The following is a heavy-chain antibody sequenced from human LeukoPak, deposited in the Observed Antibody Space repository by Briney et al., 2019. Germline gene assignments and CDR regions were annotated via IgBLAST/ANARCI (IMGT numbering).Heavy chain of an antibody. CDR1: GFTFDDYA. J-gene: IGHJ4*02. V-gene: IGHV3-43*02. Sequence: GGSLRLSCAASGFTFDDYAMHWVRQAPGKGLEWVSLISGDGGSTNYADSVKGRFTISRDNSKNSLYMQMNSLRTEDTAVYYCAKAGGRMERRVWFDYWGQGTLVTVSS. D-gene: IGHD3-16*01. CDR2: ISGDGGST. CDR3: AKAGGRMERRVWFDY.